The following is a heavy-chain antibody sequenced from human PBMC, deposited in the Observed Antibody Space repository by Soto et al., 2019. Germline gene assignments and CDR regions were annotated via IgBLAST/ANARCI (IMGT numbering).Heavy chain of an antibody. CDR2: FDPEDGET. CDR1: GYTPTELS. CDR3: ATDVECSSTSCYDY. D-gene: IGHD2-2*01. Sequence: ASVKVSCKVSGYTPTELSMHWVRQAPGKGLEWMGGFDPEDGETIYAQKFQGRVTMTEDTSTDTAYMELSSLRSEDTAVYYCATDVECSSTSCYDYWGQGTLVTVSS. J-gene: IGHJ4*02. V-gene: IGHV1-24*01.